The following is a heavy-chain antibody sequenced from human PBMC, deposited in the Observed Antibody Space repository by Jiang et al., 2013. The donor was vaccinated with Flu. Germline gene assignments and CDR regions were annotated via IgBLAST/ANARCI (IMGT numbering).Heavy chain of an antibody. CDR2: IYYSGRT. D-gene: IGHD2-15*01. V-gene: IGHV4-59*01. J-gene: IGHJ6*02. CDR3: ARGCCGPPRYGMDV. CDR1: GGSINNYY. Sequence: LLKPSETLSLTCTVSGGSINNYYWSWIRQPPGKGLEWIGYIYYSGRTNYNSSLKSRITISVDTSKNQFSLNLTAVTAADTAVYYCARGCCGPPRYGMDVWGQGTTVTVSS.